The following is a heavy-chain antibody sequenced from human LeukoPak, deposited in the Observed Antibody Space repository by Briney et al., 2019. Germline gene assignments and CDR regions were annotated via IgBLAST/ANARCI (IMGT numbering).Heavy chain of an antibody. CDR1: GFTFDDHA. Sequence: GGSPRLSCAASGFTFDDHAMHWVRQAPGKGLEWVSGISWNSGSIGYADSVKGRFTISRDNAKNSLYLQMNSLRAEDTALYYCAKVGAVAGGYYFDYWGQGTLVTVSS. V-gene: IGHV3-9*01. J-gene: IGHJ4*02. CDR3: AKVGAVAGGYYFDY. D-gene: IGHD6-19*01. CDR2: ISWNSGSI.